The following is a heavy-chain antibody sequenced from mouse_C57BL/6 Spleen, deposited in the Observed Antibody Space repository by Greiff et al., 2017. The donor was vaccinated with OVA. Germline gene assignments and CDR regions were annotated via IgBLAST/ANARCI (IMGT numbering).Heavy chain of an antibody. D-gene: IGHD2-3*01. J-gene: IGHJ4*01. CDR2: INPNNGGT. CDR3: ARGGYFSMDY. Sequence: VQLQQPGPELVKPGASVKISCKASGYTFTDYYMNWVKQSHGKSLEWIGDINPNNGGTSYNQKFKGKATLTVDKSSSTAYMELRSLTSEDSAVYYCARGGYFSMDYWGQGTSVTVSS. CDR1: GYTFTDYY. V-gene: IGHV1-26*01.